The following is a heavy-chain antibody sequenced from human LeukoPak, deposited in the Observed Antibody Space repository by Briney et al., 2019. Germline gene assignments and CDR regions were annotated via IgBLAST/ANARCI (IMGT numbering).Heavy chain of an antibody. CDR2: IYYSGST. CDR3: ARGFRDDSSGYYLDY. CDR1: GGSISSTNYY. V-gene: IGHV4-39*01. Sequence: SETLSLTCTVSGGSISSTNYYWGWIRQPPGKGLEWIGSIYYSGSTYYNPSLKSRVTISVDTSKNQFSLKLSSVTAADTAVYYCARGFRDDSSGYYLDYWGQGTLVTVSS. J-gene: IGHJ4*02. D-gene: IGHD3-22*01.